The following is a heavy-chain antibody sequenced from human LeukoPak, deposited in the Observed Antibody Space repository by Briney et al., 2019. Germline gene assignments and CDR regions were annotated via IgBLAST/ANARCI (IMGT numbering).Heavy chain of an antibody. CDR2: IYYSGTT. Sequence: SETLSLTCTVSGGSISTSSTYWGWIRQPPGKDLEWIGSIYYSGTTYYNPSLKRRVTISVDTSKNQFSLKMTSVTAADTAVYYCARSLAGDGPTHNWFDPWGQGTLVTVSS. CDR3: ARSLAGDGPTHNWFDP. D-gene: IGHD6-13*01. V-gene: IGHV4-39*01. CDR1: GGSISTSSTY. J-gene: IGHJ5*02.